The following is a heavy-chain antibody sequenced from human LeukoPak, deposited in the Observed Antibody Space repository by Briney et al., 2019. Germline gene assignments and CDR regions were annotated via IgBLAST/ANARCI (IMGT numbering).Heavy chain of an antibody. CDR1: GGSFSGYY. CDR2: INHSGST. Sequence: SETLSLTCAVYGGSFSGYYWSWIRQPPGKGLEWIGEINHSGSTNYNPSLKSRVTISVDTSKNQFSLKLSSVTAADTAVYYCARHSGGWRARYYFDYWGQGTLVTVSS. V-gene: IGHV4-34*01. D-gene: IGHD6-19*01. J-gene: IGHJ4*02. CDR3: ARHSGGWRARYYFDY.